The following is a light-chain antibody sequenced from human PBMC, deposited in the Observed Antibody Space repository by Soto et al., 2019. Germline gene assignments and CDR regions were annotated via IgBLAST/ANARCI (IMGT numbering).Light chain of an antibody. CDR3: QQYNSYGT. Sequence: DIQMTQSTSTLSASVGDRVTITCRASQSISSWLAWYQQKPGKAPKLLIYKASSLESVVPSRFSGSGSETEFTLTISSLQPDDFATYYCQQYNSYGTFGQGTTVESK. CDR2: KAS. CDR1: QSISSW. J-gene: IGKJ1*01. V-gene: IGKV1-5*03.